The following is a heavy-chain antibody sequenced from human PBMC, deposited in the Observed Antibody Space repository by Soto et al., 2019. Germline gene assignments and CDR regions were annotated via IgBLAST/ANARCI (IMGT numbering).Heavy chain of an antibody. D-gene: IGHD5-12*01. V-gene: IGHV3-74*01. CDR1: GFSFSIFW. Sequence: EVQLVESGGDLVQPGGSLRLSCAASGFSFSIFWMHWVRQAPGKGLVWVSSINGGGSSADYADSVKGRFTFSRDNAKNTVYLQMNSLRAEDTAVYYCTRGGGYSGYEAFDYWGQGTLVTVSS. CDR2: INGGGSSA. CDR3: TRGGGYSGYEAFDY. J-gene: IGHJ4*02.